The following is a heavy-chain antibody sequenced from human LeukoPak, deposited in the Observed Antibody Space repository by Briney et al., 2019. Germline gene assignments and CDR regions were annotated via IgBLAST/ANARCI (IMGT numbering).Heavy chain of an antibody. CDR1: GFTFSNCA. D-gene: IGHD3-10*01. V-gene: IGHV3-21*01. CDR3: AKGSSVLLWFGELIGYFDY. J-gene: IGHJ4*02. CDR2: ISNDGVYF. Sequence: GGSLRLSCAASGFTFSNCAMNWVRQTPGKGLEWVSSISNDGVYFYYADSVKGRFTISRDNAKNSVFLQMNSLRADDTAVYYCAKGSSVLLWFGELIGYFDYWGQGTLVTVSS.